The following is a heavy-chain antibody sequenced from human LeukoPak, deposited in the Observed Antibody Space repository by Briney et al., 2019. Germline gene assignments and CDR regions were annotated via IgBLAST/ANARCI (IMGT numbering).Heavy chain of an antibody. CDR2: ISYDGSNE. J-gene: IGHJ6*02. D-gene: IGHD2-15*01. CDR1: GFTFSSYA. CDR3: AREGYCSGGSCYAGRYYYYYYGMDV. V-gene: IGHV3-30-3*01. Sequence: QAGGSLRLSCAASGFTFSSYAMHWVRQAPGKGLEWVAVISYDGSNEYYADSVKGRFTISRDNSKNTLYLQMNSLRAEDTAVYYCAREGYCSGGSCYAGRYYYYYYGMDVWGQGTTVTVSS.